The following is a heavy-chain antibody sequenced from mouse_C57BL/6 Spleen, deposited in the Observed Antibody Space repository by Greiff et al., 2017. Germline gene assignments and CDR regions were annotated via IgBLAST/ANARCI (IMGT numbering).Heavy chain of an antibody. V-gene: IGHV1-53*01. CDR2: INPSNGGT. Sequence: VQLQQPGTELVKPGASVKLSCKASGYTFTSYWMNWVKQRPGPGLEWIGNINPSNGGTNYNEKFKSKATLTVDKSSSTACMELSSLTCEDSAVYYCSRSDYGRAFDYWGQGTTLTVSS. CDR3: SRSDYGRAFDY. D-gene: IGHD1-1*01. J-gene: IGHJ2*01. CDR1: GYTFTSYW.